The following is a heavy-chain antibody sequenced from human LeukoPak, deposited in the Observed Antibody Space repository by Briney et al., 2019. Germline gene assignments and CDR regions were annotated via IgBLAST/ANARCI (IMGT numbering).Heavy chain of an antibody. D-gene: IGHD2-2*01. CDR1: GFTFSNAW. J-gene: IGHJ3*02. CDR2: IKSKTDGGTT. Sequence: PGGSLRLSCAASGFTFSNAWMSWVRQAPGKGLEWVGRIKSKTDGGTTDYAAPVKGRFTISRDDSKNTLYLQMNSLKTEDTAVYYCTTGIVVVPAAMEDIWGQGTMATVSS. CDR3: TTGIVVVPAAMEDI. V-gene: IGHV3-15*01.